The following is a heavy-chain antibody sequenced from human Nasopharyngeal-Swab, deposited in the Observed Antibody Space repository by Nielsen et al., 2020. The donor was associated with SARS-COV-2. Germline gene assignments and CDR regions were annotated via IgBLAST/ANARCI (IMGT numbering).Heavy chain of an antibody. J-gene: IGHJ4*02. Sequence: WVLHAPGQGRGWMGIINPSGGSTSYAQKFQGRVTMTRDTSTSTVYMELSSLRSEDTAVYYCARDGSRDIVVVVAATTSCYSDYWGQGTLVTVSS. CDR2: INPSGGST. CDR3: ARDGSRDIVVVVAATTSCYSDY. V-gene: IGHV1-46*01. D-gene: IGHD2-15*01.